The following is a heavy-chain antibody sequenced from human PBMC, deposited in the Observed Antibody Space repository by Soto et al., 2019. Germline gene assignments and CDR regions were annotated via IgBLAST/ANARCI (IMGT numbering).Heavy chain of an antibody. V-gene: IGHV3-23*01. CDR1: GFTFSSYA. J-gene: IGHJ6*03. CDR3: AKDNEVVVGTPTYYMDV. D-gene: IGHD2-15*01. CDR2: ISGSGGST. Sequence: PGGSLRLSCAASGFTFSSYAMSWVRQAPGKGLEWVSAISGSGGSTYYADSVKGRFTISRDNSKNTLYLQMNSLRAEDTAVYYCAKDNEVVVGTPTYYMDVWGKGTTVTV.